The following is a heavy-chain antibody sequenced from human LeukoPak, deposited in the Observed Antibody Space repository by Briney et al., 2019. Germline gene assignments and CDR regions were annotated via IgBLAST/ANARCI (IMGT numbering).Heavy chain of an antibody. V-gene: IGHV1-69*01. J-gene: IGHJ4*02. CDR2: IIPIFGTA. CDR1: GGTFSSYA. Sequence: SVKVSCKASGGTFSSYAISWVRQAPGQGLEWMGGIIPIFGTANYAQKFQGRVTITADESTSTAYMELSSLRSEDTAVYYCARDPDFWSGYYTPYYFDYWGQGTLVTVSS. D-gene: IGHD3-3*01. CDR3: ARDPDFWSGYYTPYYFDY.